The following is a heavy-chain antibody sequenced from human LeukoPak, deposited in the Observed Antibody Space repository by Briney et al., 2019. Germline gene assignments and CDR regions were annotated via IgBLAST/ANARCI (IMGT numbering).Heavy chain of an antibody. CDR2: IRFDGSNK. D-gene: IGHD2-2*01. CDR1: GFTFRNYG. Sequence: GGSLRLSCVTSGFTFRNYGMHWVRQAPGKGLEWVAFIRFDGSNKYYADSVKGRSTISRDNSKNTVYLQMNSLRPEDTAVYYCAALQSYCSRTSCYGGDASHMWGQGTKVTVSS. J-gene: IGHJ3*02. CDR3: AALQSYCSRTSCYGGDASHM. V-gene: IGHV3-30*02.